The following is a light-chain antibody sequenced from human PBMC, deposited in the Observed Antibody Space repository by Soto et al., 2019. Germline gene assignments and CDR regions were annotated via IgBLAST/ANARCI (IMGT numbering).Light chain of an antibody. V-gene: IGKV3-20*01. J-gene: IGKJ4*01. CDR2: GAS. Sequence: EIVLTQSPGTLSLSPGERATLSCRASQSLSSTYLAWYQQKPGQAPRVLIYGASSRATGIPDRFSGSGSGTDFTLTITGLEPEDFAIYYGQQYGSSPLTFGGGTRVEIK. CDR1: QSLSSTY. CDR3: QQYGSSPLT.